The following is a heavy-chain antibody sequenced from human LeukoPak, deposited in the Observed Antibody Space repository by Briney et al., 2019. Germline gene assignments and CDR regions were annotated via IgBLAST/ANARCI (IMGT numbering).Heavy chain of an antibody. CDR3: ARAQLVDY. Sequence: GGSLRLSCAASGFTFSSYSIDWVRQAPGKGLEWVANIKQDGSEKYYVDSVKGRFTISRDNAKNSLYLQMNSLRAEDTAVYYCARAQLVDYWGQGTLVTVSS. CDR1: GFTFSSYS. CDR2: IKQDGSEK. V-gene: IGHV3-7*01. D-gene: IGHD6-13*01. J-gene: IGHJ4*02.